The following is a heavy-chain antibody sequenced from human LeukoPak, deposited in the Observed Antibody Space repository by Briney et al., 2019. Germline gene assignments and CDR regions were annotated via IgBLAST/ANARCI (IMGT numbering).Heavy chain of an antibody. CDR1: GFTFNTYG. V-gene: IGHV3-23*01. J-gene: IGHJ4*02. D-gene: IGHD3-10*01. CDR3: ARGGVDYYGSGTYYLMYYFDY. CDR2: ISGIGGAT. Sequence: PGGSLRLSCAASGFTFNTYGMSWVRQAPGKGLEWVSGISGIGGATYYADSVKGRFTISRDDPHNTLYLQMNSLRAEDTAVYFCARGGVDYYGSGTYYLMYYFDYWGQGALVTVSS.